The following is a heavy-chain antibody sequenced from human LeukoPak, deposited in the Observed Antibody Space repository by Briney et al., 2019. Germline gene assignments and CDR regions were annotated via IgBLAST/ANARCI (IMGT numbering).Heavy chain of an antibody. CDR1: GGSLSSGGYS. V-gene: IGHV4-30-2*01. D-gene: IGHD1-1*01. CDR2: IYHSGST. CDR3: ARSPLEAFDI. J-gene: IGHJ3*02. Sequence: SETLSLTCAVSGGSLSSGGYSWRWIRQPPGKGLEWIGYIYHSGSTYYNPSLKSRVTISVDRSKNQFSLNLNSVTAADTAVYYCARSPLEAFDIWGQGTMVTVSS.